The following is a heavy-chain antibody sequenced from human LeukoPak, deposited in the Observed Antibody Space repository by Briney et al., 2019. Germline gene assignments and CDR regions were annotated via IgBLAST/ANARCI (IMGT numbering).Heavy chain of an antibody. CDR1: GGSFSGYY. D-gene: IGHD3-3*01. V-gene: IGHV4-34*01. Sequence: SETLSLTCAVYGGSFSGYYWSWIRQPPGKGLEWIGEINHSGSTNYNPSLKSRVTISVDTSKNQFSLKLSSVTAADTAVYYCARGRLYYFFWGVYFENWFAPGGQETLVTVSS. CDR3: ARGRLYYFFWGVYFENWFAP. CDR2: INHSGST. J-gene: IGHJ5*02.